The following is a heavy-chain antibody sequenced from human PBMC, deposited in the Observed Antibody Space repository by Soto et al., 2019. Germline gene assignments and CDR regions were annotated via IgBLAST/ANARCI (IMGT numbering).Heavy chain of an antibody. CDR3: VRGDKGGFDL. V-gene: IGHV3-74*01. D-gene: IGHD2-21*02. J-gene: IGHJ3*01. Sequence: GGSLRLSCAASGFTFNYYWVHWVRQAPGQGLVWVSHIHSDGSITTYADSVKGRFTISRDNAKNTLYLQMNSLRAEDTAVYYCVRGDKGGFDLWGQGTTVTVSS. CDR2: IHSDGSIT. CDR1: GFTFNYYW.